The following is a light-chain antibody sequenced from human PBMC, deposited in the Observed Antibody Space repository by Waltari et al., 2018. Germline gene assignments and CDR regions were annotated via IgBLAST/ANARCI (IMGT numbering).Light chain of an antibody. CDR3: QQYATSPRT. V-gene: IGKV3-20*01. CDR2: GGS. J-gene: IGKJ1*01. Sequence: EIVLTQSPGTVSLSPGKAATLSCRASQSVASSYVAWYQQKPGQAPRLLIYGGSGRATGSPDRFSGSWSETDFSLTISRVRPEDSAVYYCQQYATSPRTFGQGTKVEIK. CDR1: QSVASSY.